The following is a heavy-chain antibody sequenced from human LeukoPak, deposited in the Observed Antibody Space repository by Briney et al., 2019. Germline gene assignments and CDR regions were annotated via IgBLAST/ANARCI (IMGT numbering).Heavy chain of an antibody. CDR2: IYYSGST. J-gene: IGHJ6*02. Sequence: SETLSLTCTVSGGSISSYYWSWIRQPPGKGLEWIGYIYYSGSTNYNPSLKSRVTISVDTSRNQFSLKLSSVTAADTAVYYCARRSAYYYYYGMDVWGQGTTVTVSS. V-gene: IGHV4-59*01. CDR3: ARRSAYYYYYGMDV. CDR1: GGSISSYY. D-gene: IGHD3-3*01.